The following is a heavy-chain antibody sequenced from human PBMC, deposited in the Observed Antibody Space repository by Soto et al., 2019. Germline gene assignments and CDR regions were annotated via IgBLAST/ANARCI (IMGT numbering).Heavy chain of an antibody. CDR3: SRHRPYGYVWGSYHPVGHDGMEV. Sequence: QLQLQESGPGLVKPSETLSLTCTVSGGSISSSSYYWGWIRQPPGKGLEWIGSIYYSGSTYYNPSPQRWVTISLHTSKKQFSPKLRPVTDPDPAVYYLSRHRPYGYVWGSYHPVGHDGMEVWGQGTTVTVSS. D-gene: IGHD3-16*01. J-gene: IGHJ6*02. V-gene: IGHV4-39*01. CDR1: GGSISSSSYY. CDR2: IYYSGST.